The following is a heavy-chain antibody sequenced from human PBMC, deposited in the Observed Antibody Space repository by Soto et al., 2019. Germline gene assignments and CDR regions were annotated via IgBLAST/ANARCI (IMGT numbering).Heavy chain of an antibody. J-gene: IGHJ2*01. CDR2: ISSSSSYI. Sequence: ESGGGLVKPGGSLRLSCAASGFTFSSYSMNWVRQAPGKGLEWVSSISSSSSYIYYADSVKGRFTISRDNAKNSLYLQMNSLRAEDTAVYYCARALVPAATLNWYFDLWGRGTLVTVSS. CDR1: GFTFSSYS. CDR3: ARALVPAATLNWYFDL. V-gene: IGHV3-21*01. D-gene: IGHD2-2*01.